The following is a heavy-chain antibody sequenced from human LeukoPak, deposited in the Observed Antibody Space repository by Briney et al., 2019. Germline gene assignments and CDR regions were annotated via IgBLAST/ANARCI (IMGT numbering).Heavy chain of an antibody. D-gene: IGHD3-10*01. CDR3: ASRVYGLGSFNY. Sequence: TASETLSLTCTVSGDSISSTSYCWDWIRQPPGKGLEWIGSIYNSGTTYYTPSLKSRVTISVDTSKNQCSLKVSSVTAADTAVYYCASRVYGLGSFNYWGQGTLVTVSS. CDR1: GDSISSTSYC. CDR2: IYNSGTT. J-gene: IGHJ4*01. V-gene: IGHV4-39*01.